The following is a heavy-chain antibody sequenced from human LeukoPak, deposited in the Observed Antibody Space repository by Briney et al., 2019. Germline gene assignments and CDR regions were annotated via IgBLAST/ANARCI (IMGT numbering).Heavy chain of an antibody. V-gene: IGHV4-34*01. CDR2: INHSGNT. CDR3: ARGPMGAMVTDY. D-gene: IGHD5-18*01. CDR1: GGSFSGYY. J-gene: IGHJ4*02. Sequence: SETLSLTCAVYGGSFSGYYWSWIRQPPGKGLEWIGEINHSGNTNYNPSLKSRVTISVDTSKNQFSLKLSSVTAADTAVYYCARGPMGAMVTDYWGQGTLVTVSS.